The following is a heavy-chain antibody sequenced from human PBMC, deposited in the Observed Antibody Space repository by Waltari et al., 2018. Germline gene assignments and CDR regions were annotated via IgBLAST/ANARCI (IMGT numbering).Heavy chain of an antibody. D-gene: IGHD6-19*01. CDR3: AKGPAYSSGWSIDY. Sequence: EVQLVESGGVVVQPGGSLRLSCAASGFPFDDYTMHWVRQAPGKGLEWVSLISWDGGSTYYADSVKGRFTISRDNSKNSLYLQMNSLRTEDTALYYCAKGPAYSSGWSIDYWGQGTLVTVSS. CDR2: ISWDGGST. J-gene: IGHJ4*02. V-gene: IGHV3-43*01. CDR1: GFPFDDYT.